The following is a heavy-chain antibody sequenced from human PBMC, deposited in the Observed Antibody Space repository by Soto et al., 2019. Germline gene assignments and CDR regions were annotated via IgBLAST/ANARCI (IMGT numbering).Heavy chain of an antibody. V-gene: IGHV3-33*01. CDR3: ARDGEYCSGGSCYQEPYYYGMDV. CDR2: IWYDGSNK. D-gene: IGHD2-15*01. Sequence: GGSLRLSCAASGFTFSSYGMHWVRQAPGKGLEWVAVIWYDGSNKYYADSVKGRFTISRDNSKNTLYLQMNSLRAEDTAVYYCARDGEYCSGGSCYQEPYYYGMDVWGQGTTVTVSS. J-gene: IGHJ6*02. CDR1: GFTFSSYG.